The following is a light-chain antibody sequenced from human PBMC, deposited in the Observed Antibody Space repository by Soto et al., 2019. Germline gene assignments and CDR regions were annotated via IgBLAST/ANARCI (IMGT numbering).Light chain of an antibody. CDR2: WAS. Sequence: EIVMAQFPETLAVSVGERATIKCRSSQSLLHSSDNRNYLTWYQQKPGQPPKLLIYWASTRQSGVPDRFSGSGSGTDLTLTINSLQAEDVAVYYCQQYNSTPWTFGQGTKVEIK. J-gene: IGKJ1*01. CDR1: QSLLHSSDNRNY. V-gene: IGKV4-1*01. CDR3: QQYNSTPWT.